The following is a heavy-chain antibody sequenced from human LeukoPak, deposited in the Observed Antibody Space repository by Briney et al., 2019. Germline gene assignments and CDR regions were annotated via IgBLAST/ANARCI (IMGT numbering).Heavy chain of an antibody. D-gene: IGHD5-12*01. CDR2: ISRNGGST. V-gene: IGHV3-64*01. J-gene: IGHJ6*02. Sequence: GGSLRLSCAASGFTFDSYAMHWVRQAPREGLEYVSAISRNGGSTFYANSVKGRFTISRDNSKNTLYLQMGSLRAEDTAVYYCARGGRGHDFSPNYYYDLDVWGQGTTVTVS. CDR1: GFTFDSYA. CDR3: ARGGRGHDFSPNYYYDLDV.